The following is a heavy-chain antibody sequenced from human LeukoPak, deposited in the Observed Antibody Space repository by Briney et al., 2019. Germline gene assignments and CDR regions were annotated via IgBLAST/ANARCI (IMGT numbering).Heavy chain of an antibody. Sequence: GGSLRLSCAASGFTFSSYEMNWVRQAPGKGLEWVSYISSSGSTIYYADSVKGRFTISRYNAKNSLYLQMNSLRAEDTAVYYCARGGIAAAQSWGQGTLVTVSS. D-gene: IGHD6-13*01. V-gene: IGHV3-48*03. CDR2: ISSSGSTI. CDR3: ARGGIAAAQS. J-gene: IGHJ4*02. CDR1: GFTFSSYE.